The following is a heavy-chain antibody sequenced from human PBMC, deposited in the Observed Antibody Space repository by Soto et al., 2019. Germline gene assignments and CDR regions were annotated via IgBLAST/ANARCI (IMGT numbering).Heavy chain of an antibody. CDR2: IIPVFGTP. J-gene: IGHJ6*02. CDR1: GGTFTNYA. V-gene: IGHV1-69*12. D-gene: IGHD2-2*01. CDR3: ARERSVGYCITTTCPKPFYYYAMDV. Sequence: QVQLVQSGAEVKKPGSSLKVSCKASGGTFTNYAFSWVRQAPGQGLEWMGGIIPVFGTPGYAQKFQGRVTITADESTRTASMELSSLRSDDTAVYYCARERSVGYCITTTCPKPFYYYAMDVWGQGTTVTVSS.